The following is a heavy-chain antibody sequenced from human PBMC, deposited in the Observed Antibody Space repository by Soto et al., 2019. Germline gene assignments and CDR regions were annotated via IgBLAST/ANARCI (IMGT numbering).Heavy chain of an antibody. Sequence: QMQLVQSGAEVKKPGSSVKVSCKASGGTLSSFINYPINWVRQAPGQGLEWMGGIVSNVGTVNYAQKFQGRVKMTADKSTGTAYTEVSSLRSEDTALYYCARRDTSGFLRYFDNWGQGTLVTVSS. V-gene: IGHV1-69*06. D-gene: IGHD3-3*01. CDR3: ARRDTSGFLRYFDN. CDR1: GGTLSSFINYP. J-gene: IGHJ4*02. CDR2: IVSNVGTV.